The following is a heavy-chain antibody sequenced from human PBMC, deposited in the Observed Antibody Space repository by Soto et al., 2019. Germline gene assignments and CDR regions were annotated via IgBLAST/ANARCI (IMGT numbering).Heavy chain of an antibody. Sequence: SETLSLTCTVSGGYISSYYLSWIRQHPGKGLEWIGYIYYSGSTNYNPSLKSRVTISVDTSKNQFSLKLSSVTAADTAVYYCARLPPHDYGDYVRDYWGQGTLVTVSS. V-gene: IGHV4-59*08. J-gene: IGHJ4*02. CDR2: IYYSGST. D-gene: IGHD4-17*01. CDR1: GGYISSYY. CDR3: ARLPPHDYGDYVRDY.